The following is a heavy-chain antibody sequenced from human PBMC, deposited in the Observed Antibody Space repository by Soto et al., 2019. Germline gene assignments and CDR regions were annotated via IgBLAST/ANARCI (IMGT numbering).Heavy chain of an antibody. CDR1: GGSISSGGYY. V-gene: IGHV4-31*03. CDR2: IYYSGST. D-gene: IGHD3-3*01. Sequence: PSETLSLTCTVSGGSISSGGYYWSWIRQHPGKGLEWIGYIYYSGSTYYNPSPKSRVTISVDTSKNQFSLKLSSVTAADTAVYYCARGGAFGVVSPVNYGMDVWGQGTTVTVSS. CDR3: ARGGAFGVVSPVNYGMDV. J-gene: IGHJ6*02.